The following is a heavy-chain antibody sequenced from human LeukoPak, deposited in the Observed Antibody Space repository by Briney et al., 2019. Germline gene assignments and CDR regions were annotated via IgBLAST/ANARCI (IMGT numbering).Heavy chain of an antibody. CDR1: GGSISSGDYY. V-gene: IGHV4-30-4*08. Sequence: SETLSLTCSVSGGSISSGDYYWRWIRQPPGKGLEWIGYIYYSGSTYYNPSLKSRVTISVDTSKNQFSLKLSSVTAADTAVYYCARVGIAARPRERFDPWGQGTLVTVSS. CDR2: IYYSGST. J-gene: IGHJ5*02. D-gene: IGHD6-6*01. CDR3: ARVGIAARPRERFDP.